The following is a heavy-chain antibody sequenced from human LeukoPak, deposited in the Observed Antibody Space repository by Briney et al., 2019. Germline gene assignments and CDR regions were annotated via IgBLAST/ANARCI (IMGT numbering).Heavy chain of an antibody. CDR3: ARDKDQDY. CDR2: ISYDGSNK. Sequence: GGSLRPSCAASGFTFSSYAMHWVRQAPGKGLEWVAVISYDGSNKYYADSVKGRFTISRDNSKNTLYLQMNSLRAEDTAVYYCARDKDQDYWGRGTLVTVSS. J-gene: IGHJ4*02. V-gene: IGHV3-30-3*01. CDR1: GFTFSSYA.